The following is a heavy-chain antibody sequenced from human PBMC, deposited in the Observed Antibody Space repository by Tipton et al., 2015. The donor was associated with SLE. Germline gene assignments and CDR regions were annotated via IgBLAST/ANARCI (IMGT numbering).Heavy chain of an antibody. V-gene: IGHV3-48*03. J-gene: IGHJ4*02. CDR3: ARDGRANWGFGY. D-gene: IGHD7-27*01. CDR1: GFIFRSYD. Sequence: SLRLSCAASGFIFRSYDMNWVRQAPGKGLECIAHISGSGTTIYYADSVKGRFTISRDNAKNSLYLQMNSLRAEDTAVYYCARDGRANWGFGYWGQGTLVTVSS. CDR2: ISGSGTTI.